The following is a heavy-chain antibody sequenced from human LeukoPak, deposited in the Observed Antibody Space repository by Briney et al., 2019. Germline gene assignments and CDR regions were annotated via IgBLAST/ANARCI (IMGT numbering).Heavy chain of an antibody. CDR1: GGSFRDYY. J-gene: IGHJ2*01. V-gene: IGHV4-34*01. Sequence: KTSETLSLTCAVYGGSFRDYYWSWIRQTPGEGLQWIGGIKYSGSTDYNPSLKSRVTMSMDTSKNQFSLKLTSVTAADTAVYYCARGILGQGYFDLWGRDTLVTVSS. D-gene: IGHD3/OR15-3a*01. CDR3: ARGILGQGYFDL. CDR2: IKYSGST.